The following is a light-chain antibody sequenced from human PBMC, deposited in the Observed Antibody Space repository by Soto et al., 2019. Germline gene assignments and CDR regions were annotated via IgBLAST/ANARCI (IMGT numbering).Light chain of an antibody. V-gene: IGLV2-23*03. CDR3: CSYAGRSTFVM. CDR2: EGT. CDR1: NSDLGNYNL. Sequence: QSALTQPASVSGSPGQSITISCTGTNSDLGNYNLVSWYQQHPGKAPKLMIYEGTKRPSGISSRFSGSKSGNTASLTISGLQAEDEADYYCCSYAGRSTFVMIGGGTKLTVL. J-gene: IGLJ2*01.